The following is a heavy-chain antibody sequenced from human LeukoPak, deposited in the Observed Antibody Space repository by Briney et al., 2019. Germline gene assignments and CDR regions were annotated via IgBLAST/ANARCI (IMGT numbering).Heavy chain of an antibody. CDR2: FSGGDSST. D-gene: IGHD1-26*01. CDR3: AKDRTVGASYWYFDL. V-gene: IGHV3-23*01. CDR1: GFTFSSYA. J-gene: IGHJ2*01. Sequence: GGSLRLSCAASGFTFSSYAMSWVRQAPGKGLEWVSVFSGGDSSTYYAHSVKGRFTISRDNSKNTLYLQMNTLRAEDTAIYYCAKDRTVGASYWYFDLWGRGTLVTVSS.